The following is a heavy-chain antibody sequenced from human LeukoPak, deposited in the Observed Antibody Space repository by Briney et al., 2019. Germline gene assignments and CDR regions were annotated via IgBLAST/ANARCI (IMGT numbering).Heavy chain of an antibody. J-gene: IGHJ5*02. CDR3: ARHIIGVTGSEWFDP. Sequence: KPSETLSLTCSVSGASLSRSTDYWGWIRQPPGKGPQWIGSMYYSGRTYYDLSLRSRVTISVDTSKNQFSLELTSVTAADTAVYYCARHIIGVTGSEWFDPWGQGTLVTVSS. D-gene: IGHD6-19*01. CDR1: GASLSRSTDY. CDR2: MYYSGRT. V-gene: IGHV4-39*01.